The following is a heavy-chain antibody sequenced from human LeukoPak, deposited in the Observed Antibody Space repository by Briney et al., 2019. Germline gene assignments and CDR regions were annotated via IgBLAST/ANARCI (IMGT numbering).Heavy chain of an antibody. J-gene: IGHJ4*02. CDR2: IIPIFGTA. CDR3: ARDMGAMPVDY. V-gene: IGHV1-69*05. Sequence: ASVKVSCKASRGTFSSYAISWVRQAPGQGLEWMGRIIPIFGTANYAQKFQGRVTITTDESTSTAYMELSSLRSEDTAVYYCARDMGAMPVDYWGQGTLVTVSS. D-gene: IGHD1-26*01. CDR1: RGTFSSYA.